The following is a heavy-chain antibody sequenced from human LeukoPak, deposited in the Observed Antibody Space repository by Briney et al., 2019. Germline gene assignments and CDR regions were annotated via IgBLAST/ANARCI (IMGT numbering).Heavy chain of an antibody. CDR2: IYTSGST. V-gene: IGHV4-61*02. Sequence: SETLSLTCTVSGGSISSGSYYWSWIRQPAGKGLEWIGRIYTSGSTNYNPSLKSRVTMSVDTSKNQFSLKLSSVTAADTAVYYCARDRRNYCSGGSCYSELYYYYYMDVWGKGTTVTISS. J-gene: IGHJ6*03. CDR3: ARDRRNYCSGGSCYSELYYYYYMDV. CDR1: GGSISSGSYY. D-gene: IGHD2-15*01.